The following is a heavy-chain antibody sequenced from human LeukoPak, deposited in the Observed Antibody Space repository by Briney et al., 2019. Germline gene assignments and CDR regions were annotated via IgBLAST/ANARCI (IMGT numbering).Heavy chain of an antibody. CDR1: GFTFTNYY. Sequence: GGSLRLSCAASGFTFTNYYMSWVRQAPGKGLEWVSVIYSGADTFHADSVKGRFTLSRDNSKNILYLQMNSLRAEDTAVYYCTRDPDGWGQGTLVTVSS. J-gene: IGHJ4*02. CDR3: TRDPDG. V-gene: IGHV3-66*01. CDR2: IYSGADT.